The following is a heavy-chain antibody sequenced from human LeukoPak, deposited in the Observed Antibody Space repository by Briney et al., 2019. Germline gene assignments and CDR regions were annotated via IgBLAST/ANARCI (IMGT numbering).Heavy chain of an antibody. J-gene: IGHJ3*02. V-gene: IGHV3-15*01. CDR3: TTLVATTRPLYGVRAFDI. Sequence: GGSLRLSCAASGFTFSNAWMSWVRQAPGKGLEWVGRIKSKTDGGTTDYAAPVKGRFTISRDDSKNTLYLQMNSLKTEDTAVYYCTTLVATTRPLYGVRAFDIWGQGTMVTVSS. D-gene: IGHD5-12*01. CDR1: GFTFSNAW. CDR2: IKSKTDGGTT.